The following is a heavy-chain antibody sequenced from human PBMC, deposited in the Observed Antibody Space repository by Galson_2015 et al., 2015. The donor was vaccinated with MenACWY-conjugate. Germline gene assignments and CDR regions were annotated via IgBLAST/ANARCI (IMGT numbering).Heavy chain of an antibody. V-gene: IGHV3-7*03. CDR3: ARDTRGHFDY. CDR1: GFTFSSYW. Sequence: SLRLSCAVSGFTFSSYWMSWVRQAPGKGLEWVANIKQDGREKNYVDSVKGRFTISRDNAGNSVYLQMGSLGVEDTAVYYCARDTRGHFDYWGQGTLVTFSS. CDR2: IKQDGREK. J-gene: IGHJ4*02.